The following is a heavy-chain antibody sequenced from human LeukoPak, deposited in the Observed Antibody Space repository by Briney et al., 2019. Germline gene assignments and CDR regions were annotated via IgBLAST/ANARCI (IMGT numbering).Heavy chain of an antibody. CDR3: ASLNMITFGGVIANFDY. D-gene: IGHD3-16*02. CDR2: IYHSGST. Sequence: SETLSLTCAVSGYSISSGYYCGWIRQPPGKGLEWIGSIYHSGSTYYNPSLKSRVTISVDTSKNQFSLKLSSVTAADTAVYYCASLNMITFGGVIANFDYWGQGTLVTVSS. V-gene: IGHV4-38-2*01. CDR1: GYSISSGYY. J-gene: IGHJ4*02.